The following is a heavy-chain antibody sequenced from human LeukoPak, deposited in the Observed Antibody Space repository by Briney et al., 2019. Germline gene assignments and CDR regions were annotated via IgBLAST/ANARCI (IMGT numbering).Heavy chain of an antibody. Sequence: SETLSLTCAVSGGSISSGGYSWSWIRQPPGKGLEWIGYIYHSGSTYYNPSLKSRVTISVDRSKNQFSLKLSSVTAADTAVYYCARVSGGYSGYEQRFDYWGQGTLVTVSS. D-gene: IGHD5-12*01. CDR1: GGSISSGGYS. CDR2: IYHSGST. J-gene: IGHJ4*02. CDR3: ARVSGGYSGYEQRFDY. V-gene: IGHV4-30-2*01.